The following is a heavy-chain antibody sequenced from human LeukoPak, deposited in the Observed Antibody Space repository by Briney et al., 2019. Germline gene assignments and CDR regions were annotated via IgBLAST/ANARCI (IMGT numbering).Heavy chain of an antibody. D-gene: IGHD3-3*01. CDR1: GYTFTSYD. V-gene: IGHV1-8*03. CDR3: ARDHLEWLFLGHYMDV. CDR2: MNPNSGDT. Sequence: EASVKVSCTASGYTFTSYDINWVRQATGQGLEWMGWMNPNSGDTGYAQKFQGRVTITRNTSISTAYMELSSLRSEDTAVYYCARDHLEWLFLGHYMDVWGKGTTVTVSS. J-gene: IGHJ6*03.